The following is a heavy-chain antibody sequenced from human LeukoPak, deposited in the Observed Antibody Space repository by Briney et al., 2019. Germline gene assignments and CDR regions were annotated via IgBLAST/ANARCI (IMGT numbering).Heavy chain of an antibody. CDR1: SGSFSGYY. Sequence: SETLSLTCAVYSGSFSGYYWSWIRQPPGKGLEWIGEINHSGSTNYNPSLKSRVTISVDTSKNQFSLKLSSVTAADTAFYYCARVGSHGPLDYWGQGTLVTVSS. CDR3: ARVGSHGPLDY. CDR2: INHSGST. J-gene: IGHJ4*02. D-gene: IGHD5-24*01. V-gene: IGHV4-34*01.